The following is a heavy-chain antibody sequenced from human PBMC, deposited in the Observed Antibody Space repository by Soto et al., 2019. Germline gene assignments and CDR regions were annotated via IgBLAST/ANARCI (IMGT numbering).Heavy chain of an antibody. CDR3: ARDRAMEDY. Sequence: EVQLVESGGGLVQPGGSLRLSCAASGFTFSNYWMNWVRQVPGKGLEWVANIKQDGSEKYYVDSVKGRFTISRDNAKNSLYLQMNSLSAEDTAVYYCARDRAMEDYWGQGTLVTVSS. CDR1: GFTFSNYW. J-gene: IGHJ4*02. D-gene: IGHD5-18*01. CDR2: IKQDGSEK. V-gene: IGHV3-7*04.